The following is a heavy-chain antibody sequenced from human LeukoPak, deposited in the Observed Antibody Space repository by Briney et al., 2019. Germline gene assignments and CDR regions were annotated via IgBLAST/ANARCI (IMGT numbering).Heavy chain of an antibody. CDR3: TITIGGGYY. V-gene: IGHV3-15*01. J-gene: IGHJ4*02. CDR1: GFTVTSAW. CDR2: IKSKTDGGTS. D-gene: IGHD2-8*01. Sequence: PGGSLRLSCAASGFTVTSAWMSWVRQAPGKGLEWVGRIKSKTDGGTSDYAAPVRGRFTISRDDSKNTLYLQMNSLKTEDTAVYYCTITIGGGYYWGQGALVTVSS.